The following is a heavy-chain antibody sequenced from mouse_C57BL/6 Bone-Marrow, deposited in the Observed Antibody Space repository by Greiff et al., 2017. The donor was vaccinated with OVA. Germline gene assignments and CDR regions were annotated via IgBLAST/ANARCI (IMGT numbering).Heavy chain of an antibody. J-gene: IGHJ1*03. V-gene: IGHV1-81*01. D-gene: IGHD2-5*01. Sequence: VQLQQSGAELARPGASVKLSCKASGYTFTSYGISWVKQRTGQGLEWIGEIYPRSGNTYYNEKFKGKATLTADKSSSTAYMELRSLTSEDSAVYFGARSYYSNYDLNWYFDVWGTGTTVTVSS. CDR2: IYPRSGNT. CDR1: GYTFTSYG. CDR3: ARSYYSNYDLNWYFDV.